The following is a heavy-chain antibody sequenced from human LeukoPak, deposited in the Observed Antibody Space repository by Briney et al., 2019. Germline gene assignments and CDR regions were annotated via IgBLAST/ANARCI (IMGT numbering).Heavy chain of an antibody. J-gene: IGHJ4*02. CDR1: GFTSSNYA. D-gene: IGHD6-13*01. V-gene: IGHV3-23*01. Sequence: PGGSLRLSCVDSGFTSSNYAMSWVRQAPGGGLEWVPTISGNGGTTYYADSVKGRFTISRDNSKNTLYLQMNSLRAEDTAVFYCAKATTISAAGSHFVYWGQGALVTVSS. CDR3: AKATTISAAGSHFVY. CDR2: ISGNGGTT.